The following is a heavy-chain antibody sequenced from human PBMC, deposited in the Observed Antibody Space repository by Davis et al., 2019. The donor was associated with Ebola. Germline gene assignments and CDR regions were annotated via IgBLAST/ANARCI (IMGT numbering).Heavy chain of an antibody. CDR2: IYPGDSDT. CDR1: GYTFRGYW. CDR3: ARHQGARITIFGVAFDI. V-gene: IGHV5-51*01. J-gene: IGHJ3*02. D-gene: IGHD3-3*01. Sequence: GESLKISCKGSGYTFRGYWINWVRQMPGKGLEWMGIIYPGDSDTRYSPSFQGQVTISADKSISTAYLQWSSLKASDTAMYYCARHQGARITIFGVAFDIWGQGTMVTVSS.